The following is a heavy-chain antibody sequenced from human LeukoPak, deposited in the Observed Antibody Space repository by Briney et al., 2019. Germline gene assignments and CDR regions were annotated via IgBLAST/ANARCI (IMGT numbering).Heavy chain of an antibody. CDR1: GGSISSGGYS. Sequence: SQTLSLTCAVSGGSISSGGYSWSWIRQPPGKGLEWIGYIYHGGSTYYNPSLKSRVTISVDRSKNQFSLKLSSVTAADTAVYCCARYGDYDVYWGQGTLVTVSS. CDR2: IYHGGST. V-gene: IGHV4-30-2*01. CDR3: ARYGDYDVY. J-gene: IGHJ4*02. D-gene: IGHD4-17*01.